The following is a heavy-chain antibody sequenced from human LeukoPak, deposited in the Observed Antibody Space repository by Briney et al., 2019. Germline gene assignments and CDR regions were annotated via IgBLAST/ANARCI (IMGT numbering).Heavy chain of an antibody. CDR3: ARYGPPITMIVVDGAFDI. CDR2: INHSGST. CDR1: GGSFSGYY. Sequence: SETLSLTCAVYGGSFSGYYWSWIRQPPGMGLEWIGEINHSGSTNYNPSLKSRVTISVDTSKNQFSLKLSSVTAADTAVYYCARYGPPITMIVVDGAFDIWGQGTMVTVSS. D-gene: IGHD3-22*01. V-gene: IGHV4-34*01. J-gene: IGHJ3*02.